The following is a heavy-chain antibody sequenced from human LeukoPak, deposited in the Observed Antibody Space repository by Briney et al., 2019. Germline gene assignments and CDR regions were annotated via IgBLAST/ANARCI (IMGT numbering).Heavy chain of an antibody. CDR2: LSSSGSS. CDR3: AKSNGYGLVDI. Sequence: SETLSLTCSVSGASITSYYWSWIRQSAGKGLEWIGRLSSSGSSIHNPSLKSRLTMSVDTSKNQFSLKLSSVTAEDTAVYYCAKSNGYGLVDIWGQGTMVTVSS. D-gene: IGHD3-10*01. CDR1: GASITSYY. V-gene: IGHV4-4*07. J-gene: IGHJ3*02.